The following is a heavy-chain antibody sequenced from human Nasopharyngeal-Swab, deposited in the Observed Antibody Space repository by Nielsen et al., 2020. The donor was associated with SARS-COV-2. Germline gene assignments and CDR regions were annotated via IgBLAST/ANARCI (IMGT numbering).Heavy chain of an antibody. CDR2: VYYSGST. CDR3: ARASYDFWSGYYLADYMDV. D-gene: IGHD3-3*01. V-gene: IGHV4-59*08. J-gene: IGHJ6*03. Sequence: WIRQPPGKGLEWIGYVYYSGSTNYNPSLKSRVTISVDTSKNQFSLKLSSVTAADTAVYYCARASYDFWSGYYLADYMDVWGKGTTVTVSS.